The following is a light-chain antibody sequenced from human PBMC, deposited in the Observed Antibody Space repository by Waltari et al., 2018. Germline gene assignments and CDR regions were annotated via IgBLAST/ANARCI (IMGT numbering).Light chain of an antibody. CDR1: QSISKW. V-gene: IGKV1-5*03. CDR2: EAS. Sequence: IRMTQPPSTLSASAGDRVILSCRASQSISKWLAWYQQKPGKAPKLLIYEASTLQSGVPSRFSGTGSGTDFTLTISSLQPDDFATYYCQQYNSYSLLTFGGGTKVEIK. CDR3: QQYNSYSLLT. J-gene: IGKJ4*01.